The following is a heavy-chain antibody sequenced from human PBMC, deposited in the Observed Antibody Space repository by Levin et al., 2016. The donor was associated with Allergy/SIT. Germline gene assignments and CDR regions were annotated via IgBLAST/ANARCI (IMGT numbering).Heavy chain of an antibody. J-gene: IGHJ6*02. Sequence: WIRQPPGKGLEWVGFIRSKAYGGTTEYAASVKGRFTISRDDSKSIAYLQMNSLKTEDTAVYYCTSSKLGRHIAAAGTTYYYYYGMDVWGQGTTVTVSS. CDR3: TSSKLGRHIAAAGTTYYYYYGMDV. CDR2: IRSKAYGGTT. D-gene: IGHD6-13*01. V-gene: IGHV3-49*02.